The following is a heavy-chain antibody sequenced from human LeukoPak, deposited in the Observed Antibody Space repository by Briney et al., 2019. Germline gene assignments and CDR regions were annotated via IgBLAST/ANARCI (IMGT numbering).Heavy chain of an antibody. V-gene: IGHV3-7*01. D-gene: IGHD3-3*01. CDR1: GFTFSSYW. Sequence: GGSLRLSCAASGFTFSSYWMSWVRQAPGKGLEWVANIKQDGSEKYYVDSVKGRFTISRDNAKNSLYLQMNSLRAEDTAVYYCARGHYDFWSGLLGDWFDPWGQGTLVTVSS. CDR3: ARGHYDFWSGLLGDWFDP. J-gene: IGHJ5*02. CDR2: IKQDGSEK.